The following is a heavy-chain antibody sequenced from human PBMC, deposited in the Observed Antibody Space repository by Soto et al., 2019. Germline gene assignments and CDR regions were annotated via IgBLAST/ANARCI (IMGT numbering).Heavy chain of an antibody. CDR3: VRHSTSSYWYFGL. J-gene: IGHJ2*01. CDR1: GGSINSGTYY. CDR2: ISYSGSN. V-gene: IGHV4-30-4*01. D-gene: IGHD2-2*01. Sequence: QVQLRESDPGLVKPSQTLSLTCTVSGGSINSGTYYWSWIRQPPGKALEWIGYISYSGSNYYNPSLRSRVSISADTSKKQFSLKLSSVTATDTAVYFCVRHSTSSYWYFGLWGRGTLVTVSS.